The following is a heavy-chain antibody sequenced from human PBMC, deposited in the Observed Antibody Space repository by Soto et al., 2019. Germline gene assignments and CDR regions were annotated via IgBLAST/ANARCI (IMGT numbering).Heavy chain of an antibody. J-gene: IGHJ4*02. CDR1: GYTFTSYG. Sequence: ASVKVSCKASGYTFTSYGINWVRQAPGRGLEWMGWINPGNGNTKYSQQFQGRVIIDRDTSASTAYMELSSLRSEDTAVYYCARGGYFDSSNYLDYWGLGTLVTVSS. CDR2: INPGNGNT. CDR3: ARGGYFDSSNYLDY. V-gene: IGHV1-3*01. D-gene: IGHD3-22*01.